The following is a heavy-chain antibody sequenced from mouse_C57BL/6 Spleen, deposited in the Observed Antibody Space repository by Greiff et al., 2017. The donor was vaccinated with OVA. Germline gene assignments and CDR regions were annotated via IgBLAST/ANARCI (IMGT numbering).Heavy chain of an antibody. V-gene: IGHV1-81*01. CDR2: IYPRSGNT. D-gene: IGHD2-4*01. CDR1: GYTFTSYG. CDR3: ARRDDYDGAAWFAY. Sequence: VHLVESGAELARPGASVKLSCKASGYTFTSYGISWVKQRTGQGLEWIGEIYPRSGNTYYNEKFKGKATLTADKSSSTAYRELRSLTSEDSAVYFCARRDDYDGAAWFAYWGQGTLVTVSA. J-gene: IGHJ3*01.